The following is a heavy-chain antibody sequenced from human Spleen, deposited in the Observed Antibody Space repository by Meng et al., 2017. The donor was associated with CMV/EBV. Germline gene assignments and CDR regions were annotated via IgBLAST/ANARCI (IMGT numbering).Heavy chain of an antibody. CDR3: ARGGYEFWSGSLGEYYYYYGMDV. V-gene: IGHV3-21*01. CDR2: ISSSSSYI. J-gene: IGHJ6*02. D-gene: IGHD3-3*01. Sequence: GGSLRLSCAASGFTFSSYSMNWVRQAPGKGLEWVSSISSSSSYIYYADSVKGRFTISRDNAKNSLYLQMNSLRAEDTAVYYCARGGYEFWSGSLGEYYYYYGMDVWGQGTTVTVSS. CDR1: GFTFSSYS.